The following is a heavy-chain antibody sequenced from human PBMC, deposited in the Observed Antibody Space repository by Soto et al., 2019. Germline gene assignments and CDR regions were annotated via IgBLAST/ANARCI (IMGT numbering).Heavy chain of an antibody. CDR1: CGFPSRYY. V-gene: IGHV4-59*08. CDR2: IYCSGST. Sequence: PENLPLTYTVSCGFPSRYYWRGFRLPLGKGLEWIGYIYCSGSTNYNPSLKSRVTISVDTSKNQFSLKLSSVTAADTAVYYCARLDYDSSGRNWFDPWGQGTLVTVS. D-gene: IGHD3-22*01. CDR3: ARLDYDSSGRNWFDP. J-gene: IGHJ5*02.